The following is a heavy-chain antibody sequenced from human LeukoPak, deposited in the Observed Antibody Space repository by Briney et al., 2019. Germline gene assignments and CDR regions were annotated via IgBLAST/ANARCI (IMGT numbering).Heavy chain of an antibody. CDR1: GYTFTGYY. D-gene: IGHD6-19*01. V-gene: IGHV1-2*02. CDR3: ARADIAVADSLDY. J-gene: IGHJ4*02. Sequence: ASVKVSCKASGYTFTGYYMHWVRQAPGQGLEWMGWINPNSGGTNNAQKFQGRVTMTRDTSISTAYMELSRLRSDDTAVYYCARADIAVADSLDYWGQGTLVTVSS. CDR2: INPNSGGT.